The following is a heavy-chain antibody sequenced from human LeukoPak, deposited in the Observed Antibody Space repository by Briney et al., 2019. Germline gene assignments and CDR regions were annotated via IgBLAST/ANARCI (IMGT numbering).Heavy chain of an antibody. V-gene: IGHV1-2*02. J-gene: IGHJ6*02. Sequence: ASVKVSCKASGYTFTGYYMHWVRQAPGQGLEWMGWINPNSGGTNYAQKFQGRVTMTRDTSISTAYMELSRLRSDDTAVYYCVRDPLNYYDSSGGGDYYGMDVWGQGTTVTVSS. CDR2: INPNSGGT. D-gene: IGHD3-22*01. CDR1: GYTFTGYY. CDR3: VRDPLNYYDSSGGGDYYGMDV.